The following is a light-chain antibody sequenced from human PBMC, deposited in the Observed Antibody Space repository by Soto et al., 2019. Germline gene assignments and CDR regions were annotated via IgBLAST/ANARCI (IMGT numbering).Light chain of an antibody. Sequence: DIVMTQSADSLVVSLGERATIKCKSSQSLLYSPNNKNYLAWYQQKPGQPPRLLIYWASTRESGVPDRFSGSGSGTDFTLTISRLEPEDFVVFYCYQYGSTPPTFGQGTKVDIK. CDR1: QSLLYSPNNKNY. J-gene: IGKJ1*01. V-gene: IGKV4-1*01. CDR2: WAS. CDR3: YQYGSTPPT.